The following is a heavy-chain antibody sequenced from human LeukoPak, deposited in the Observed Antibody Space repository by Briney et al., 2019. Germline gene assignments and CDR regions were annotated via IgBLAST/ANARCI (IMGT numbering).Heavy chain of an antibody. CDR1: VFTFSIYA. Sequence: PGGSLRHSCAAPVFTFSIYAMNCVRQAPGKGLEWVSYISSIVSTIYYADSVKSRFTISRDNAKNSLYLQINSLRAEDTAVYYCARDCGGGSCYGPYDAFDIWGQGTMVTVSS. CDR2: ISSIVSTI. V-gene: IGHV3-48*03. J-gene: IGHJ3*02. CDR3: ARDCGGGSCYGPYDAFDI. D-gene: IGHD2-15*01.